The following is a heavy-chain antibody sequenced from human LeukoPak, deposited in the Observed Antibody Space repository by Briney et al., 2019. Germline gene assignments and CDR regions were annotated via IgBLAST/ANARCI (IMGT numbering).Heavy chain of an antibody. J-gene: IGHJ3*02. CDR3: ATVKDQLGHAFDI. Sequence: PAETLSLTCAVYGGSFSGYYWSWIRQPPGKGLEWIGEINHSGSTNYNPSLESRGITSLDTSNNKFSLTLTYLTAADTAVYYCATVKDQLGHAFDIWGQGTMVTVSS. D-gene: IGHD1-1*01. CDR2: INHSGST. CDR1: GGSFSGYY. V-gene: IGHV4-34*01.